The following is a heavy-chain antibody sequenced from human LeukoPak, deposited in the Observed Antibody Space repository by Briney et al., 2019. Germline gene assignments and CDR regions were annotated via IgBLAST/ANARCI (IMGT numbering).Heavy chain of an antibody. Sequence: ASVRVSCKASGYAFTGFYMHWVRQAPGQGLEWVGWINPDSGGTKYAQKFQGRVTMTRDTSIRTAYMELTRLRSDDTAVYYCARDGDFWSGYLFGYWGQGTLVTVSS. CDR1: GYAFTGFY. D-gene: IGHD3-3*01. J-gene: IGHJ4*02. CDR3: ARDGDFWSGYLFGY. V-gene: IGHV1-2*02. CDR2: INPDSGGT.